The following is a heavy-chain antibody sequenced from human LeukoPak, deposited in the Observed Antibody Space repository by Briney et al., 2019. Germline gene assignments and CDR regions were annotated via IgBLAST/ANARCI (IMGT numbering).Heavy chain of an antibody. CDR2: INHSGST. CDR3: ARVGVVSPKFYYYYGMDV. D-gene: IGHD2-2*01. V-gene: IGHV4-34*01. J-gene: IGHJ6*02. Sequence: SETLSLTCAVYGGSFSGYYWSWIRQPPGKGLEWIGEINHSGSTNYNPSLKSRVPISVDTSKNQFSLKLSSVTAADTAVYYCARVGVVSPKFYYYYGMDVWGQGTTVTVSS. CDR1: GGSFSGYY.